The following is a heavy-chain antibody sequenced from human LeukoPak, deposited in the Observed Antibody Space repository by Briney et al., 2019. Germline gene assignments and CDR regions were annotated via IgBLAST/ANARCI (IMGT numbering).Heavy chain of an antibody. J-gene: IGHJ4*02. V-gene: IGHV3-23*01. CDR1: GFTFSSYA. Sequence: PGGSLRLSCAASGFTFSSYAMSWVRQAPGKGLEWVSAISGSGGSTYYADSVKGRFTISRDNSKNTLYLQMNSLRAEDTAVYYCAKGPRGDIVVVPAAYFDYWGQGTLVTVSS. CDR3: AKGPRGDIVVVPAAYFDY. CDR2: ISGSGGST. D-gene: IGHD2-2*01.